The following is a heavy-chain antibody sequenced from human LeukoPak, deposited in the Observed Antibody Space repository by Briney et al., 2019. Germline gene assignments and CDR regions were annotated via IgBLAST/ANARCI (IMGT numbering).Heavy chain of an antibody. CDR1: GFTFSDYY. CDR2: ISSSGGTT. Sequence: GGSLRLSCAASGFTFSDYYMSWIRQAPGKGLEWVSVISSSGGTTYYADSVKGRFTISRENSKNTLYLQMNSLRAEDTAVYYCAKEGTLRLFVYWGQGTVVTVSS. CDR3: AKEGTLRLFVY. V-gene: IGHV3-23*01. J-gene: IGHJ4*02. D-gene: IGHD5-12*01.